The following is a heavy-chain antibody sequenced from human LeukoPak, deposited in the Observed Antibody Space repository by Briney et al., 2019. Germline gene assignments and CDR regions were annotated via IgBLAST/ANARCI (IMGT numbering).Heavy chain of an antibody. D-gene: IGHD6-13*01. Sequence: SETLSLTCSVSSGSISSGSHYWGWIRQSPEKGLEWIGSIYHSGTTYHNPSLKSRVTISVDTSMNQFSLNLSGVTAADTAVYYCASKFSSTWYSLHFYYYMDVWGKGTTVTVSS. J-gene: IGHJ6*03. CDR2: IYHSGTT. CDR1: SGSISSGSHY. CDR3: ASKFSSTWYSLHFYYYMDV. V-gene: IGHV4-39*01.